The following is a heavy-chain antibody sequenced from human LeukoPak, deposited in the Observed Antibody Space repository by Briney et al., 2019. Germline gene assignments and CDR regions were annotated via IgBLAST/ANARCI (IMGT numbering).Heavy chain of an antibody. D-gene: IGHD5-12*01. CDR2: IYYSGST. J-gene: IGHJ6*03. CDR3: ARGHSGYDFSDYYYYYCMDV. Sequence: SETLSLTCTVSGGSISSYYWSWIRQPPGKGLEWIGYIYYSGSTNYNPSLKSRVTISVDTSKNQFSLKLSSVTAADTAVYYCARGHSGYDFSDYYYYYCMDVWGKGTTVTVSS. CDR1: GGSISSYY. V-gene: IGHV4-59*01.